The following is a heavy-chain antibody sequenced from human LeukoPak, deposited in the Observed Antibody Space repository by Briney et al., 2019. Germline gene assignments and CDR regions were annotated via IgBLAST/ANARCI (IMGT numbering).Heavy chain of an antibody. CDR3: AREPDCSSTSCYSPAFDI. J-gene: IGHJ3*02. D-gene: IGHD2-2*01. CDR1: GYTFTSYY. Sequence: GASVKVSCKASGYTFTSYYMHWVRQAPGQGLEWMGWISAYNGNTNYAQKLQGRVTMTTDTSTSTAYMELRSLRSDDTAVYYCAREPDCSSTSCYSPAFDIWGQGTMVTVSS. V-gene: IGHV1-18*04. CDR2: ISAYNGNT.